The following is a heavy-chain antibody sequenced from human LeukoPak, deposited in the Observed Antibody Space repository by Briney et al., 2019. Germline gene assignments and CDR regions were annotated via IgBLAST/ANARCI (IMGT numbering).Heavy chain of an antibody. D-gene: IGHD2-8*01. CDR2: INPNSGGT. J-gene: IGHJ4*02. CDR1: GYTFTGYY. CDR3: ARVHCTNGVCYLFDY. V-gene: IGHV1-2*06. Sequence: PGASVKVSCKASGYTFTGYYMHWVRQAPGQGLEWMGRINPNSGGTNYAQKFQGRVTMTRDTSNSTAYMELSRLISDDTAVYYCARVHCTNGVCYLFDYWGQGTLVTVSS.